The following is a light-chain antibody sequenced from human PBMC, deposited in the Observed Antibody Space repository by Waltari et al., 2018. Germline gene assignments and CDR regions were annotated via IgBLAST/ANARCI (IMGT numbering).Light chain of an antibody. J-gene: IGKJ2*01. CDR3: QQYSNYPYT. CDR1: QSISSW. Sequence: DIQMTQSPSTLSASVGDRVTITCRASQSISSWLAWYQQKPGKAPKLLIYKASSLESGVPSRFSGSGSGTEFTLTISSLQPDDFATYYCQQYSNYPYTFGQGTKLEI. V-gene: IGKV1-5*03. CDR2: KAS.